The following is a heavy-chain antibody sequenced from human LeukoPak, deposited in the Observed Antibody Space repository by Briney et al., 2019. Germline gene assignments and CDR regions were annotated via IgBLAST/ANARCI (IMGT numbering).Heavy chain of an antibody. J-gene: IGHJ4*02. CDR3: ARYYSGGSCFDY. Sequence: GGSPRLSCAASGFTFSIYWMSWVRQAPGKGLEWVANIKEDGSEKYYVDSVKGRFTISRDNAKNSLYLQMNSLRAEDTAVYYCARYYSGGSCFDYWGQGTLVTVSS. CDR1: GFTFSIYW. V-gene: IGHV3-7*04. CDR2: IKEDGSEK. D-gene: IGHD2-15*01.